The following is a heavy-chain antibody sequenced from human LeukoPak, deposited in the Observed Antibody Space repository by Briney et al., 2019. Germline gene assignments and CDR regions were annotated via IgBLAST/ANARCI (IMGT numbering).Heavy chain of an antibody. CDR2: INQDGSEN. CDR3: TKGRSNHY. V-gene: IGHV3-7*01. Sequence: PGGSLRLSCAASGFSFSDFWMGSVRQAPGKGLEWVANINQDGSENYYVDSVKGRFTISRDNAKKSLYLQMNSLRAEDTAVYYCTKGRSNHYWGQGTLVTVST. J-gene: IGHJ4*02. CDR1: GFSFSDFW. D-gene: IGHD3-10*01.